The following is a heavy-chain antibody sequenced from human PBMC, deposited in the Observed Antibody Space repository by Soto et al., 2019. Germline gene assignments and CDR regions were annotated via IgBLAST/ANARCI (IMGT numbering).Heavy chain of an antibody. CDR3: AKVGQLDITTGHAYFDH. D-gene: IGHD5-12*01. CDR2: ISWDGEST. CDR1: GYAFEDYA. J-gene: IGHJ4*02. V-gene: IGHV3-43D*04. Sequence: GGSLRLSCATCGYAFEDYAMHWVRQVPGKGLEWVSLISWDGESTYYADPVKGRFTVSRDNSEKSLYLQMNSVRVDDTALYYCAKVGQLDITTGHAYFDHWGQGTLVTVSS.